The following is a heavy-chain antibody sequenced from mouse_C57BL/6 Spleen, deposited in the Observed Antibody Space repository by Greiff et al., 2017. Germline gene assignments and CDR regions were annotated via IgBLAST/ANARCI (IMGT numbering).Heavy chain of an antibody. CDR1: GYAFSSYW. J-gene: IGHJ4*01. Sequence: VQLQQSGAELVKPGASVKISCKASGYAFSSYWMNWVKQRPGKGLEWIGQIYPGDGDTNYNGKFKGKATLTADKSSSTAYMQLSSLTSEDSAVYFCARDGDYYGSSYGARDYWGQGTSVTVSS. V-gene: IGHV1-80*01. CDR2: IYPGDGDT. D-gene: IGHD1-1*01. CDR3: ARDGDYYGSSYGARDY.